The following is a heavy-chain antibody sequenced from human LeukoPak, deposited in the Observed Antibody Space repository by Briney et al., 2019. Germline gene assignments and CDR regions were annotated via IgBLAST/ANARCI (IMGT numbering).Heavy chain of an antibody. J-gene: IGHJ3*02. V-gene: IGHV4-61*02. Sequence: PSETLSLTCTVSGGSISSGSYYWSWIRQPAGKGLEWIGRIYTSGSTNYNPSLKSRVTISVDTSKNQFSLKLSSVTAADTAMYYCARGPRMVAMNGYAFDIWGPGTTVIVSS. CDR3: ARGPRMVAMNGYAFDI. CDR2: IYTSGST. D-gene: IGHD2-2*01. CDR1: GGSISSGSYY.